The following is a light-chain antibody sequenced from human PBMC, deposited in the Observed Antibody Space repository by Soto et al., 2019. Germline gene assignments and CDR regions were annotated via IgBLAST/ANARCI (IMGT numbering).Light chain of an antibody. V-gene: IGLV2-14*01. Sequence: QSARTQPASVSGSPGQSITSSCTGTSSDVGAYNYVSWYQHHPGKAPKLIIYEVANRPSGVSNRFSGSKSGNTASLTISGLQAEDEADYYCSSYTDSNTVLFGGATKLTVL. CDR2: EVA. J-gene: IGLJ2*01. CDR1: SSDVGAYNY. CDR3: SSYTDSNTVL.